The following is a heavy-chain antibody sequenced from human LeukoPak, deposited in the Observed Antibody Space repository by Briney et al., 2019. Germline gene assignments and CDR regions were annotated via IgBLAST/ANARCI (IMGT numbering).Heavy chain of an antibody. Sequence: GGSLRLSCGASGFTFDDYWMSWVRQAPGQGLEWVANINQDGSEKYYLDSAKGRFTISRDNARNSLYLQVNSLRAEDTAVYYCTRGGTSGYSSTRHFWGGNYYFDYWGQGSLVTVSS. J-gene: IGHJ4*02. CDR3: TRGGTSGYSSTRHFWGGNYYFDY. D-gene: IGHD2-2*01. CDR2: INQDGSEK. V-gene: IGHV3-7*01. CDR1: GFTFDDYW.